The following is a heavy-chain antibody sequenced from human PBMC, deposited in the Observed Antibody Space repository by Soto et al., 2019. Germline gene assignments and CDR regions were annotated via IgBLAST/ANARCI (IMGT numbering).Heavy chain of an antibody. CDR1: GGSVSSGSYY. J-gene: IGHJ4*02. V-gene: IGHV4-61*01. CDR3: AKEHSNYVFLDY. CDR2: IYYSGST. Sequence: SETLSLTCTVSGGSVSSGSYYWSWIRQPPGKGLEGIGYIYYSGSTNYNPSLKSRVTISVDTTKNQFSLKLTSVTAADTAVYYCAKEHSNYVFLDYWGQGTLVTVSS. D-gene: IGHD4-4*01.